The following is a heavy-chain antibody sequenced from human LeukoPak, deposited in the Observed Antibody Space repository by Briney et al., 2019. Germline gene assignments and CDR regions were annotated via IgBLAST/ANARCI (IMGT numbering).Heavy chain of an antibody. D-gene: IGHD3-22*01. CDR1: GSTLSSYW. CDR3: AKGGYYYDRSGHAFDI. V-gene: IGHV3-9*03. Sequence: PGGSLRLSCAASGSTLSSYWMSWVRQAPGKGLEWVSAISWNSGSIGYADSVKGRFTISRDNAKNSLYLQMNSLRAEDMALYYCAKGGYYYDRSGHAFDIWGQGTMVTVSS. J-gene: IGHJ3*02. CDR2: ISWNSGSI.